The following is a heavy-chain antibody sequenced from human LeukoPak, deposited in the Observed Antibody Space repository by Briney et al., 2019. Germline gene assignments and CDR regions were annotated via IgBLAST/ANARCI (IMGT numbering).Heavy chain of an antibody. CDR3: ARESRAPYTSSPHFYYYYYMDV. CDR2: IFTNGSP. CDR1: GASVTSYY. J-gene: IGHJ6*03. Sequence: SQTLSLTRTVSGASVTSYYWSWIRRPARKGLEWIGRIFTNGSPNHNPSLKSRVTMSVDTSKNQFSLKLSSVTAADAAVYYCARESRAPYTSSPHFYYYYYMDVWGNGTTVTVSS. V-gene: IGHV4-4*07. D-gene: IGHD6-6*01.